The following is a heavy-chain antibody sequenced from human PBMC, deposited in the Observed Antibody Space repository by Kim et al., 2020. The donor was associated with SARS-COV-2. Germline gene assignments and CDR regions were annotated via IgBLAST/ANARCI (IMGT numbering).Heavy chain of an antibody. J-gene: IGHJ6*02. V-gene: IGHV1-69*13. CDR1: GGTFSSYA. CDR2: IIPIFGTA. Sequence: SVKVSCKASGGTFSSYAISWVRQAPGQGLEWMGGIIPIFGTANYAQKFQGRVTITADESTSTAYMELSSLRSEDTAVYYCAKAVWIQPEDYYYYGMDVWGQGTTVTVSS. D-gene: IGHD5-18*01. CDR3: AKAVWIQPEDYYYYGMDV.